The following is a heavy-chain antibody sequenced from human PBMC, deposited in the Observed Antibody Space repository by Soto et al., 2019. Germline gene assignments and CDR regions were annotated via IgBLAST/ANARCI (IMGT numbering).Heavy chain of an antibody. CDR3: ARALPLLMSYYYYPMDV. CDR2: ISAYNGNT. Sequence: ASVKVSCKASGYTFTSYGISWVRQAPGQGLEWMGWISAYNGNTNYAQKLQGRVTMTTDTSTSTAYMELRSLRSDDTAVYYCARALPLLMSYYYYPMDVWGQGTTVTVSS. J-gene: IGHJ6*02. CDR1: GYTFTSYG. D-gene: IGHD3-10*01. V-gene: IGHV1-18*04.